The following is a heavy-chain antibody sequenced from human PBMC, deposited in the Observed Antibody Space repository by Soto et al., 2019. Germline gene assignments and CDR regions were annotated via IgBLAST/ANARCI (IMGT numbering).Heavy chain of an antibody. J-gene: IGHJ4*02. CDR2: INHSGST. V-gene: IGHV4-34*01. D-gene: IGHD2-21*02. Sequence: SETLSLTCAVYGGSFSGYYWSWIRQPPGKGLEWIGEINHSGSTNYNPSLKSRVTISVDTSKNQFSLKLSSVTAADTAVYYCASGGTDIVVVTAIDYWGQGTLVTVSS. CDR3: ASGGTDIVVVTAIDY. CDR1: GGSFSGYY.